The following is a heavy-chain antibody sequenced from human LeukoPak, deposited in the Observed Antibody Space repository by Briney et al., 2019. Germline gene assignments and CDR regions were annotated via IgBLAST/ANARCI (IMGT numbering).Heavy chain of an antibody. CDR3: ARDGAAVTTPDY. D-gene: IGHD4-17*01. J-gene: IGHJ4*02. CDR2: IRYEGSQ. Sequence: PGGSLRLSCAASGFVFSGFGMHWVRQAPGKGLEWVAFIRYEGSQYYVDSVKGRFTISRDNFKNTLYLQMNSLRPEDTGLYYCARDGAAVTTPDYWGQGILVIVSS. V-gene: IGHV3-30*02. CDR1: GFVFSGFG.